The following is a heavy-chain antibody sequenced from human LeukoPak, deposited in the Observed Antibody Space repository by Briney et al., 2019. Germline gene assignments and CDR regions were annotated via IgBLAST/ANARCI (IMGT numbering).Heavy chain of an antibody. CDR2: ISYDGSNK. CDR3: ARGRSTYYDFWSGYYSFDY. CDR1: GFTFSSYA. V-gene: IGHV3-30*04. Sequence: PGESLRLSCAASGFTFSSYAMHWVRQAPGKGLEWVAVISYDGSNKYYADSVKGRFTISRDNSKNTLYLQMNSLRAEDTAVYYCARGRSTYYDFWSGYYSFDYWGQGTLVTVSS. D-gene: IGHD3-3*01. J-gene: IGHJ4*02.